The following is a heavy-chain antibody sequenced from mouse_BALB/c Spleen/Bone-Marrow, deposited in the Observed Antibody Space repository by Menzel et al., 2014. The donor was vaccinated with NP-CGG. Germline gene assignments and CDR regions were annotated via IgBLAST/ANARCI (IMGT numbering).Heavy chain of an antibody. J-gene: IGHJ2*01. CDR3: ARSRFPDYGSSPFDY. Sequence: DVMLVESGGGLVQPGGSRKLSCAASGFTFXSFGMHWVRQAPEKGLEWVAYISSGSSTIYYADTVKGRFTISRDNPKNILFLQMTSLRSEDTAMYYCARSRFPDYGSSPFDYWGQGTTLTVSS. D-gene: IGHD1-1*01. V-gene: IGHV5-17*02. CDR2: ISSGSSTI. CDR1: GFTFXSFG.